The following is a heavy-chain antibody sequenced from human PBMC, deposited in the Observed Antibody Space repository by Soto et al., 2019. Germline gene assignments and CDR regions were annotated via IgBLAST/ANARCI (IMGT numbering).Heavy chain of an antibody. CDR1: GGTFSSYA. J-gene: IGHJ4*02. Sequence: QVQLVQSGAEVKKPGSSVKVSCKASGGTFSSYAISWVRQAPGQGLEWMGGIIPIFGTANYAQKFQGRVTITADESTSPGGGGRGGGRCGDTAVYYWGGGGGGRVEGDYWGQGTLVTVSS. CDR2: IIPIFGTA. D-gene: IGHD3-16*01. CDR3: GGGGGGRVEGDY. V-gene: IGHV1-69*01.